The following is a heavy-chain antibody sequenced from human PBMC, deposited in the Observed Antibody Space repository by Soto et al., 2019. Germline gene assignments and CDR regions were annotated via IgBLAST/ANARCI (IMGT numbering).Heavy chain of an antibody. D-gene: IGHD3-3*01. V-gene: IGHV3-66*01. CDR1: GFTVSNSY. CDR3: ARDTLGGAYDFCH. J-gene: IGHJ4*02. CDR2: IFGGGRT. Sequence: EVQLVESGGGLVQPGGSLRLSCAASGFTVSNSYMTWVRQAPGKRLEWVSAIFGGGRTYYADSVKGRFTISRDNSKNTLYLQMSSLRAEDTAVYYCARDTLGGAYDFCHGGQGTLVTVSS.